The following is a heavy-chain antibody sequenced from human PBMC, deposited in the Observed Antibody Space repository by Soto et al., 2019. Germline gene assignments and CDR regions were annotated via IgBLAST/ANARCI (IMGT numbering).Heavy chain of an antibody. Sequence: SETLSLTCTVSGDSISTSYWSWIRQPPGKGLEWIGYIHYNGNTNYNPSLESRVTMSIDTSKNQFSLKLSSVTAADTAIYYCASAIPLRGGYRFEYYFDYWGQGTLVTVSS. CDR3: ASAIPLRGGYRFEYYFDY. CDR1: GDSISTSY. J-gene: IGHJ4*02. V-gene: IGHV4-59*01. CDR2: IHYNGNT. D-gene: IGHD5-18*01.